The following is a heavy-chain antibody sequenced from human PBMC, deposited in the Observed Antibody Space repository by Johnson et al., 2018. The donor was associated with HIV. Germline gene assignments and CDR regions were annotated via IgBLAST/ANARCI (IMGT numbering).Heavy chain of an antibody. D-gene: IGHD3-22*01. CDR1: GFTFSNYW. CDR2: IKQDGSEK. V-gene: IGHV3-7*05. Sequence: MLLVESGGGLVKPGGSLRLSCAASGFTFSNYWMSWVRQAPGKGLEWVANIKQDGSEKYYVDSVKGRFTISRDNAKNSLYLQVNSLRAEDTAVYYCARTSTPYDTNVGPCEIWGKGTMVTVSS. CDR3: ARTSTPYDTNVGPCEI. J-gene: IGHJ3*02.